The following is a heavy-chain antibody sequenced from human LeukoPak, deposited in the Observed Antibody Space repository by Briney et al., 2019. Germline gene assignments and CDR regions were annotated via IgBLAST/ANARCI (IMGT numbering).Heavy chain of an antibody. CDR1: AYTFSTNG. Sequence: GASVKVSCKASAYTFSTNGISWVRQAPGQGLEWMGWISAYNGNTNYAQKLQGRVTMTTDTSTSTAYMELRSLRSDGTAVYYCARDRGRAPFDPWGQGTLVTVSS. V-gene: IGHV1-18*01. J-gene: IGHJ5*02. CDR3: ARDRGRAPFDP. D-gene: IGHD3-10*01. CDR2: ISAYNGNT.